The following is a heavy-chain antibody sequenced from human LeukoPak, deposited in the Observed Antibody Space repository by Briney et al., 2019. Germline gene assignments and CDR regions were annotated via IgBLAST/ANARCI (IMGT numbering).Heavy chain of an antibody. Sequence: ASVKVSCKASGYTFTNYYMHWVRQAPGQGLEWMGIINPSGGSTSYAQKFQGRVTMTRDTSTSTVYMELSSLRSEDTAVYYCARVSDPESGYDFYWFDPWGQGTLVTVSS. D-gene: IGHD5-12*01. CDR3: ARVSDPESGYDFYWFDP. V-gene: IGHV1-46*01. CDR2: INPSGGST. J-gene: IGHJ5*02. CDR1: GYTFTNYY.